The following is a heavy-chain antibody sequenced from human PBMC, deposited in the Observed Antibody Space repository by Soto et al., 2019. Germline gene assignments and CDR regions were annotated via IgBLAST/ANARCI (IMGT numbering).Heavy chain of an antibody. V-gene: IGHV3-53*01. CDR2: IYTGGGA. Sequence: EVQLVESGGGLIQRGGALRLSCAASGFTVRSDYMSWVRQAPGQGLEWVSVIYTGGGAYYADSVKGRFIISRDNSKNTLYLQMNSLRAEDTAVYFCARVTYPTGNYPDWGRGTLVTVSS. CDR1: GFTVRSDY. D-gene: IGHD2-8*02. CDR3: ARVTYPTGNYPD. J-gene: IGHJ4*02.